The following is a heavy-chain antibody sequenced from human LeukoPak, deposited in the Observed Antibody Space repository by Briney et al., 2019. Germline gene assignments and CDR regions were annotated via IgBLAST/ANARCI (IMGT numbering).Heavy chain of an antibody. CDR1: GGSISSYY. CDR2: IYCSGST. CDR3: ARGSSVGFYYDSSGSNWFDP. D-gene: IGHD3-22*01. V-gene: IGHV4-59*12. J-gene: IGHJ5*02. Sequence: SETPSLTCTVSGGSISSYYWSWIRQPPGKGLEWIGYIYCSGSTNYNPSLKSRVTISVDTSKNQFSLKLSSVTAADTAVYYCARGSSVGFYYDSSGSNWFDPWGQGTLVTVSS.